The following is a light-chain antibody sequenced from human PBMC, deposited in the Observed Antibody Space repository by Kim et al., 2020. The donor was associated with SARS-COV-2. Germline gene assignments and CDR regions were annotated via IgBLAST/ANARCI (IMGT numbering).Light chain of an antibody. CDR3: SAYTSSTTVV. V-gene: IGLV2-14*01. Sequence: QSALTQPASVSGSPGQSITISCTGTSSDVGSNYNHVYWYQQHPGTAPNIMIYDVSKRSSGVSNRFSGSKSGNTASLTISGLQAEDEADYYCSAYTSSTTVVFGGGTKLTVL. CDR2: DVS. J-gene: IGLJ3*02. CDR1: SSDVGSNYNH.